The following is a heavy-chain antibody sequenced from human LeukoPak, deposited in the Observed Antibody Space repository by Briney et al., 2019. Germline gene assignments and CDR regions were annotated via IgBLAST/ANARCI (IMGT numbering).Heavy chain of an antibody. CDR1: GFTVSSNY. V-gene: IGHV3-66*02. CDR2: IYSGGST. CDR3: ARDSGAYYDLWSGYYNNYYYYYMDV. J-gene: IGHJ6*03. D-gene: IGHD3-3*01. Sequence: PGGSLRLSCAASGFTVSSNYMSWVRQAPGKGLEWVSVIYSGGSTYYADSVKGRFTISRDNSKNTLYLQMNSLRAEDTAVYYCARDSGAYYDLWSGYYNNYYYYYMDVWGKGTTVTVSS.